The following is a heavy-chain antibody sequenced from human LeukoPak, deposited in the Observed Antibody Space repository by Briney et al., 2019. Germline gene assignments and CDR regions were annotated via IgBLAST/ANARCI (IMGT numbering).Heavy chain of an antibody. J-gene: IGHJ4*02. D-gene: IGHD1-26*01. CDR1: GGSFSGYY. CDR3: ARARGSVTYFGSYYFDY. V-gene: IGHV4-34*01. Sequence: PSETLSLTCAVYGGSFSGYYWSWIRQPPGKGLEWIGEINHSGSTNYNPSLKSRVTISVDTSKNQFSLKLSSVTAADTAVYYCARARGSVTYFGSYYFDYWGQGTLVTVSS. CDR2: INHSGST.